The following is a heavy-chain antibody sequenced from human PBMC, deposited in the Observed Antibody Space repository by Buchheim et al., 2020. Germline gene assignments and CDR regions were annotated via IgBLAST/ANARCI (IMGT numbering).Heavy chain of an antibody. CDR2: ISYDGSNK. CDR3: AKGYYDGSGPDY. V-gene: IGHV3-30*18. J-gene: IGHJ4*02. Sequence: QVQLVESGGGVVQPGRSLRLSCAASGFTFSSYGMHWVRQAPGKGLEWVAVISYDGSNKYYADSVKGRFTISRDNSKNTLYLQMNSLRAEDTAVYCCAKGYYDGSGPDYWGQGTL. D-gene: IGHD3-22*01. CDR1: GFTFSSYG.